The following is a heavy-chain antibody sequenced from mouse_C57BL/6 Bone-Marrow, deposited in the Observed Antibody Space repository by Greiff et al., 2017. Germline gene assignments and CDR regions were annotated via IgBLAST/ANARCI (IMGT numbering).Heavy chain of an antibody. CDR1: GYSFTGYY. CDR3: ARGYGSSYVDY. Sequence: EVQLQQSGPELVKPGASVKISCKASGYSFTGYYMNWVKQSPEKSLEWIGEINPSTGGTTYNQKFKAKATLTVDQSSTTAYMQLKRLTSEDSAVYYCARGYGSSYVDYWGQGTTLTVSS. CDR2: INPSTGGT. D-gene: IGHD1-1*01. J-gene: IGHJ2*01. V-gene: IGHV1-42*01.